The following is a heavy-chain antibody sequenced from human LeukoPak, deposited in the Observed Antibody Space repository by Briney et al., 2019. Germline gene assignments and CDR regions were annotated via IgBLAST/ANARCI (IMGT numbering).Heavy chain of an antibody. CDR3: ARKEEYCSGGSCYLGWFDP. Sequence: SETLSLTCTVSGGSISSYYWSWIRQPPGKGLEWVGYIYYSGSTNYNPSLKSRVTISVDTSKNQFSLKLSSVTAADTAVYYCARKEEYCSGGSCYLGWFDPWGPGTLVSVSS. D-gene: IGHD2-15*01. J-gene: IGHJ5*02. CDR1: GGSISSYY. CDR2: IYYSGST. V-gene: IGHV4-59*01.